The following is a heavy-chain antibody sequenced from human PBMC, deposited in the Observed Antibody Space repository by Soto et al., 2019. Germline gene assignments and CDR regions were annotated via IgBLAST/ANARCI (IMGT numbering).Heavy chain of an antibody. CDR3: ARDFYGGYTYGTGDY. J-gene: IGHJ4*02. D-gene: IGHD5-18*01. CDR1: GFMFSAYW. Sequence: PGGSLRLSCAASGFMFSAYWMSWVLQAPGKGLEWVANIHGDGGKIYYVDSVKGRFTISRDNAKRSLYLQMNSLRAEDTAVYYCARDFYGGYTYGTGDYWGQGALVTVSS. CDR2: IHGDGGKI. V-gene: IGHV3-7*01.